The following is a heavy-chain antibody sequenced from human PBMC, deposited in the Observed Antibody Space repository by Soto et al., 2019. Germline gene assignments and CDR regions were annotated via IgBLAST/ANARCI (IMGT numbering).Heavy chain of an antibody. CDR1: GFTFSNYP. D-gene: IGHD3-9*01. CDR2: ISSDGTDR. Sequence: QVHLVESGGGVVQPGRSLRLSCAASGFTFSNYPMQWVRQAPGRGLEWLAFISSDGTDRFYADSVVKGRFTISRDNSMNTLYLQLNSLRVEDTAVYFCAREHYEFLTDYFHRDFDYWGQGTLVTVSS. CDR3: AREHYEFLTDYFHRDFDY. V-gene: IGHV3-30-3*01. J-gene: IGHJ4*02.